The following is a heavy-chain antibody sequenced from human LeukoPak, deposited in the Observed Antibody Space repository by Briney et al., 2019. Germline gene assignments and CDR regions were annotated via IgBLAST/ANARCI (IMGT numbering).Heavy chain of an antibody. D-gene: IGHD3-10*01. CDR3: ARDRSPGNFDY. Sequence: GGSLRLSCAASGFTFSDYSMNWVRQTPRKGLEWVSCISGSGSYIYYADSVKGRFTISRDNAKNSLHLQVNSLRAEDTAVYYCARDRSPGNFDYWGQGTLVTVSS. CDR1: GFTFSDYS. CDR2: ISGSGSYI. V-gene: IGHV3-21*06. J-gene: IGHJ4*02.